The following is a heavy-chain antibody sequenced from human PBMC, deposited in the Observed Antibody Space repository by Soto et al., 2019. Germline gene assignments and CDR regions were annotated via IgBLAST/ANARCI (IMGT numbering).Heavy chain of an antibody. J-gene: IGHJ6*02. CDR2: IDQDGTEN. V-gene: IGHV3-7*05. D-gene: IGHD6-19*01. Sequence: DVQLVESGGGLVQPGGSLRVSCGASGFSISRYWMSWVRRAPGKGLEWVGNIDQDGTENFYAGSVRGRFTISRDNAMNSLYLQMDSLTAEDTAVYFCARDRGNGCYGQDTWCMDVWGQGTTVTVSS. CDR1: GFSISRYW. CDR3: ARDRGNGCYGQDTWCMDV.